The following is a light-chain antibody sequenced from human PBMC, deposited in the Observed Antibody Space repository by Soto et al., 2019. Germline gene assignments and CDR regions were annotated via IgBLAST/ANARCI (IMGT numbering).Light chain of an antibody. J-gene: IGKJ4*01. CDR2: DAS. Sequence: LLPHYPLSPPVTLGQPASISCRSCHRHVYSDGNTYLIWYQQKPGQAPRLLLYDASNRATGIPARCCGSGSGTDFTLTISSLEPEDFAVYYCQQRSNWPPLTFGGGTKVDIK. CDR3: QQRSNWPPLT. CDR1: HRHVYSDGNTY. V-gene: IGKV3-11*01.